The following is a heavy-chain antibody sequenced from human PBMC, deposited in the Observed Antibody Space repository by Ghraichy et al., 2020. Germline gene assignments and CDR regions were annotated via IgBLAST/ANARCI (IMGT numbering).Heavy chain of an antibody. CDR2: ISSSSSYI. J-gene: IGHJ5*02. D-gene: IGHD6-19*01. CDR3: ARDSLAVAGARVDP. V-gene: IGHV3-21*01. CDR1: GFTFSSYS. Sequence: GGSLRLSCAASGFTFSSYSMNWVRQAPGKGLELVSSISSSSSYIYYADSVKGRFTISRDNAKNSLYLQMNSLRAEDTAVYYCARDSLAVAGARVDPWGQRTLVAVSS.